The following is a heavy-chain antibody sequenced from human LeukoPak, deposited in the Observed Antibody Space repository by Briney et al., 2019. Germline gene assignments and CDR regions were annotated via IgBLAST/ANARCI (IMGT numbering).Heavy chain of an antibody. CDR1: AFTFSSYS. D-gene: IGHD2-15*01. CDR2: ITSTTDYI. V-gene: IGHV3-21*04. Sequence: GGSLRLSCAASAFTFSSYSMNWVRQAPGKGLEWVSPITSTTDYIYYADSVKGRFTISRDNSKNTLYLEMNSLKVEDTAIYYCARSLLSRFSCPRRQYYFDYWGQGTLVTVSS. J-gene: IGHJ4*02. CDR3: ARSLLSRFSCPRRQYYFDY.